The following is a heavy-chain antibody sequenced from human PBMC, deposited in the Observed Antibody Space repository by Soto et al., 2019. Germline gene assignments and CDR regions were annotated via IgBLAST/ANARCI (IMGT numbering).Heavy chain of an antibody. Sequence: GGSLRLSCAASGFTFSSYWMSWVRQAPGKGLEWVANIKQDGSEKYYVDSVKGRFTISRDNAKNSLYLQMNSLRAEDTAVYYCARDLGSGEQQLGTLFDYWGQGTLVTVSS. D-gene: IGHD6-13*01. J-gene: IGHJ4*02. CDR2: IKQDGSEK. V-gene: IGHV3-7*05. CDR1: GFTFSSYW. CDR3: ARDLGSGEQQLGTLFDY.